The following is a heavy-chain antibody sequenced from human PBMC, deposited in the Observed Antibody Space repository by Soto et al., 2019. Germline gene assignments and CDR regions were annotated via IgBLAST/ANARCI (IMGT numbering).Heavy chain of an antibody. J-gene: IGHJ5*02. CDR3: ARQGVIAVAGWNWFDP. CDR2: IYPGDSDT. CDR1: GYSFTSYW. V-gene: IGHV5-51*01. D-gene: IGHD6-19*01. Sequence: PGESLKISCKGSGYSFTSYWIGWVRQMPGKGLEWMGIIYPGDSDTRYSPSFQGQVTISADKSISTAYLQWSSLKASDTAMYYCARQGVIAVAGWNWFDPWGQGTLVTVSS.